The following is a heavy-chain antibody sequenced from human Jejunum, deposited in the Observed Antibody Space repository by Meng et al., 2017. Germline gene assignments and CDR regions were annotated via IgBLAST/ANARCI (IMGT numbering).Heavy chain of an antibody. CDR2: IYYSGST. V-gene: IGHV4-59*01. CDR3: ARGGYSYGLITWFDP. Sequence: SETLSLTCTVSGGSISSYYWSWIRQPPGKGLEWIGYIYYSGSTNYNPSLKSRVTISVDTSKNQFSLKLTSVTAADTAVYYCARGGYSYGLITWFDPWGQGTLVTSYS. J-gene: IGHJ5*02. CDR1: GGSISSYY. D-gene: IGHD5-18*01.